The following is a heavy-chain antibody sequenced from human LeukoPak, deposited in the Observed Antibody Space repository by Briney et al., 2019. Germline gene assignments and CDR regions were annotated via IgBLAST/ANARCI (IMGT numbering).Heavy chain of an antibody. D-gene: IGHD2/OR15-2a*01. CDR1: GVSVSTSH. J-gene: IGHJ4*02. CDR2: LSYTGKT. V-gene: IGHV4-59*02. Sequence: SETLSLTCNVSGVSVSTSHWNWIRQRPGKGLEWIGCLSYTGKTDYNPSLKSRVSISLGSSNNHFSLKLTSVTAADTAAYYCSEGYFEPFDHWGQGILVTVSS. CDR3: SEGYFEPFDH.